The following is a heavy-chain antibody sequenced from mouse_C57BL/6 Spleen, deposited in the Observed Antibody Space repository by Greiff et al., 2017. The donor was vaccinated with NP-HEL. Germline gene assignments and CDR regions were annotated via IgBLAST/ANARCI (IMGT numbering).Heavy chain of an antibody. Sequence: VQLQQFGAELVRPGASVTLSCKASGYTFTDYEMHWVKQTPVHGLEWIGAIDPETGGTAYNQKFKGKAILTADKSSSTAYMELRSLTSEDSAVYYCTRLSGTGFAYWGQGTLVTVSA. CDR1: GYTFTDYE. CDR3: TRLSGTGFAY. D-gene: IGHD4-1*01. J-gene: IGHJ3*01. V-gene: IGHV1-15*01. CDR2: IDPETGGT.